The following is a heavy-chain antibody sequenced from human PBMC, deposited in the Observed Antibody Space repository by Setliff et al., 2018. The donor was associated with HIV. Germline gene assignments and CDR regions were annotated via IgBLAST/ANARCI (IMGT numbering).Heavy chain of an antibody. CDR3: ARGTTQLVPTATRAGFDI. J-gene: IGHJ3*02. CDR1: GGSISNYY. D-gene: IGHD2-15*01. Sequence: PSETLSLTCTVSGGSISNYYWSWIRQPPGKGLEWIGYIYTSGSTQYSPSLRSRLTLSVDTSKNEFSLKLNSVTAADTAIYFCARGTTQLVPTATRAGFDIWGQGTLVTVSS. V-gene: IGHV4-4*08. CDR2: IYTSGST.